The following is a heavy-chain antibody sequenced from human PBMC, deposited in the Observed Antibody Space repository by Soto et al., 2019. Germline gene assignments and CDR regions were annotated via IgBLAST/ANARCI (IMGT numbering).Heavy chain of an antibody. CDR3: VKRGRNWGAFDF. D-gene: IGHD7-27*01. CDR2: IGGTDGDSHGVP. Sequence: VQLLESGGDLVQPGGSLRLSCVASGFILNNYAMSWVRQAPGKGLEWVSTIGGTDGDSHGVPWYEDSVKSRFTISRDSSANTLFLHMYNLRAEDSALYYCVKRGRNWGAFDFWGQGTTVVVSS. V-gene: IGHV3-23*01. J-gene: IGHJ3*01. CDR1: GFILNNYA.